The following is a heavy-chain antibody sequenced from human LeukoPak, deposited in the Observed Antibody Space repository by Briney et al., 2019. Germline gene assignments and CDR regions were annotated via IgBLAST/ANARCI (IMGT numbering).Heavy chain of an antibody. J-gene: IGHJ3*02. CDR1: GFTFSTYS. D-gene: IGHD2-15*01. CDR2: ISSRSNYI. V-gene: IGHV3-21*01. Sequence: PGGSLRLSCAASGFTFSTYSMNWVRQAPGKGLERVSSISSRSNYISYADSVKGRFTISRDNAKNSVYLQMSSLRAEDTALYYCARGYSRAAFDIWGQGTVVAVSS. CDR3: ARGYSRAAFDI.